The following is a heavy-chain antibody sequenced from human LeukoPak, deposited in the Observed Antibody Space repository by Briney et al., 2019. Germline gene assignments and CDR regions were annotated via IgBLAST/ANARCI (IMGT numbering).Heavy chain of an antibody. V-gene: IGHV4-59*08. CDR3: ARRAVAENYFDY. J-gene: IGHJ4*02. CDR1: GGSITSYY. Sequence: SETLSLTCTVSGGSITSYYWCWIRQPPGKGLEWIGYIYSSGSTTYNPSLKSRVTISVDTSKNQFSLKLTSVTAADTAVYYCARRAVAENYFDYWGQGTLVTGSS. CDR2: IYSSGST. D-gene: IGHD6-19*01.